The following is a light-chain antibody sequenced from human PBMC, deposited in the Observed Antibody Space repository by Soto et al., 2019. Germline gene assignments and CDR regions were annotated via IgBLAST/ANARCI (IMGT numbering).Light chain of an antibody. V-gene: IGKV3-20*01. CDR3: QQYDSAPHT. CDR2: GAS. CDR1: QSVSSSY. Sequence: EIVLTQSPGTLSLSPGERATISCRASQSVSSSYLAWYQQKPGQAPRLLIYGASSRATGIPDRFSGSGSGTDFTLTISRLEPEDFAVYYCQQYDSAPHTFGGGTKVEIK. J-gene: IGKJ4*01.